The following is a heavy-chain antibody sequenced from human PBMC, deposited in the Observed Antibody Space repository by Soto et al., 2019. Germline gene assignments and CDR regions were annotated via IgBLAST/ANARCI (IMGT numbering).Heavy chain of an antibody. J-gene: IGHJ4*02. CDR1: GGSISSYY. Sequence: QVQLQESGPGLVKPSETLSLTCTVSGGSISSYYWSWIRQPPGKGLEWIGYIYYSGSTNYNPSLKSRVTISVDTSKNQFSLTLSSVTAADTAVYYCARERPGIAAAGFDYWGQGTLVTVSS. CDR3: ARERPGIAAAGFDY. D-gene: IGHD6-13*01. CDR2: IYYSGST. V-gene: IGHV4-59*01.